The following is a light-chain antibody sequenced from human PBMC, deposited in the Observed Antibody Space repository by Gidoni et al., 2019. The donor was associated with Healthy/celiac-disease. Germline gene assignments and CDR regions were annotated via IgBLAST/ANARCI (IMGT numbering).Light chain of an antibody. CDR2: AAS. V-gene: IGKV1-12*01. CDR1: QGMSSW. J-gene: IGKJ5*01. Sequence: DSQMSQSPSSVPASVRDRVTITCRVSQGMSSWLAWYLQKPGKAPKLLIYAASSLACGVPSRFSGSGSGTDFTLTISSLQPEDFATYYCQQANSFPGVTFXPXTRLEIK. CDR3: QQANSFPGVT.